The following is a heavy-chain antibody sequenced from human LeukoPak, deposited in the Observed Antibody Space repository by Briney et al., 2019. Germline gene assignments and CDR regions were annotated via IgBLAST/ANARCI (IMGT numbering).Heavy chain of an antibody. CDR1: GGSISSYY. CDR3: ARASSSSPYYFDY. Sequence: SETLSLTCTVSGGSISSYYWSWIRQPPGKGLGCIGYIYYSGSTNYNPSLKSRVTISLDTSKNHFSLKLTSVTAADTAVYYCARASSSSPYYFDYWGQGTLVTVSS. V-gene: IGHV4-59*01. CDR2: IYYSGST. D-gene: IGHD2-2*01. J-gene: IGHJ4*02.